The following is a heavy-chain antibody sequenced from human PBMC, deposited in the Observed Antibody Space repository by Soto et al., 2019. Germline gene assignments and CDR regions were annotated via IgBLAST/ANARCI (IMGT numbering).Heavy chain of an antibody. CDR1: GYTFTSYG. CDR2: ISAYNGNT. V-gene: IGHV1-18*01. J-gene: IGHJ4*02. Sequence: QVQLVQSGAEVKKPGASVKVSCKASGYTFTSYGISWVRQPPGQGLEWMGWISAYNGNTNYAQKLQGRVTMTTDTSTSTAYMELRSLRSDDTAVYYCARDSGLGFIAAEEYYFDYWGQGTLVTVSS. D-gene: IGHD6-13*01. CDR3: ARDSGLGFIAAEEYYFDY.